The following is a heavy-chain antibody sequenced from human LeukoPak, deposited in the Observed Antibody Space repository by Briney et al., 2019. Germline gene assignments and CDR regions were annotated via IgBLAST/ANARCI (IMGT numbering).Heavy chain of an antibody. CDR3: ARRLRGYDILTGYPTRYYYYYGMDV. D-gene: IGHD3-9*01. Sequence: PSETLSLTCTVSGGSISSSSYYWGWIRQPPGKGLEWIGSIYYSGSTYYNPSLKSRVTISVDTSKNQFSLKLSSVTAADTAVYYCARRLRGYDILTGYPTRYYYYYGMDVWGQGTTVTVSS. V-gene: IGHV4-39*07. J-gene: IGHJ6*02. CDR2: IYYSGST. CDR1: GGSISSSSYY.